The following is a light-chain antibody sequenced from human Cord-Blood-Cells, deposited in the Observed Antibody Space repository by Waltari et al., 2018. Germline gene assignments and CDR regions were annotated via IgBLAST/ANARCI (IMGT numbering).Light chain of an antibody. V-gene: IGLV2-14*03. CDR3: SSYTSSSTL. J-gene: IGLJ3*02. CDR2: DVS. CDR1: RRDGGGYNY. Sequence: QSALTQPASVSGSPGQSITITCPGTRRDGGGYNYVSWYQQQPGKAPKLRIYDVSNRPSGVSNRFSGSKSGNTASLTISGLQAEDEADYYCSSYTSSSTLFGGGTKLTVL.